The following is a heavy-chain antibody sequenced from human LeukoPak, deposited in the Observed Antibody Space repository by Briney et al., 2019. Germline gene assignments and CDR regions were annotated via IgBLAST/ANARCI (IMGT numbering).Heavy chain of an antibody. CDR3: ARGPYGDYDSYYGVDV. V-gene: IGHV3-48*01. J-gene: IGHJ6*02. Sequence: GGSLRLSCAASGFTFSTYSMNWVRQAPGKGLEWVSYISSSRTTTFYTDSVKGRFTISRDNAKNSLYLQMNSLRVEDTAVYYCARGPYGDYDSYYGVDVWGQGTTVTAS. CDR2: ISSSRTTT. CDR1: GFTFSTYS. D-gene: IGHD4-17*01.